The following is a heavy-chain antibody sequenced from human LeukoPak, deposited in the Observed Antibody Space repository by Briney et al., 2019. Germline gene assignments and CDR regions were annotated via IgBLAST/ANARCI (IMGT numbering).Heavy chain of an antibody. V-gene: IGHV3-23*01. CDR1: GFTLRSYS. CDR3: AKDDSHNYYDSSGCFDY. Sequence: GGSLRLSCAASGFTLRSYSMSWVRQAPGKGLEYVSAISSNGGSTYYADSVKGRFTISRDNSKNTLYLQMNSLRAEDTAVYYCAKDDSHNYYDSSGCFDYWGQGTLVTVSS. CDR2: ISSNGGST. D-gene: IGHD3-22*01. J-gene: IGHJ4*02.